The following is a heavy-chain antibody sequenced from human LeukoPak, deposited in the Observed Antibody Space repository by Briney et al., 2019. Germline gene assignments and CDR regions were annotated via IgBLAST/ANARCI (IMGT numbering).Heavy chain of an antibody. V-gene: IGHV5-51*01. CDR1: GYSFTNYW. D-gene: IGHD4-11*01. Sequence: GESLKISCKSSGYSFTNYWIAWVRQMPGKGLEWMGIIYPGDSDTRYSPSFQGQVTISADKSISTAYLQWSSLKASDTAMYYCARRDYSFYYFDYWGQGTLVTVSS. CDR2: IYPGDSDT. J-gene: IGHJ4*02. CDR3: ARRDYSFYYFDY.